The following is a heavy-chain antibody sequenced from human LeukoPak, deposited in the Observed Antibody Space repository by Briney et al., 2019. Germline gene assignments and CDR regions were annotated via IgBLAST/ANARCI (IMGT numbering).Heavy chain of an antibody. Sequence: GGSLRLSCAASGFTFASYSMNWVRQAPGKGLEWVSTISGGGGSIYYADSVKGRFTISRDNSKNTLYLQVNSLRAEDTAVYYCAKGGKWDVTPFDYWGQGTLVTVSS. CDR2: ISGGGGSI. CDR3: AKGGKWDVTPFDY. CDR1: GFTFASYS. J-gene: IGHJ4*02. V-gene: IGHV3-23*01. D-gene: IGHD1-26*01.